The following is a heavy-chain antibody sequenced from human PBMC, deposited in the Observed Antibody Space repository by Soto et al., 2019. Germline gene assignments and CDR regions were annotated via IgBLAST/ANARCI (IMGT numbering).Heavy chain of an antibody. J-gene: IGHJ4*02. CDR3: AKQPASIRTFDY. V-gene: IGHV3-53*01. CDR2: IYSGGST. D-gene: IGHD2-2*01. CDR1: GFTVSSNY. Sequence: GSLRLSCAASGFTVSSNYMSWVRQAPGKGLEWVSVIYSGGSTNYADSVKGRFTISRDNSKNTLYLQMNSLRAEDTAVYYCAKQPASIRTFDYWGQGALVTVSS.